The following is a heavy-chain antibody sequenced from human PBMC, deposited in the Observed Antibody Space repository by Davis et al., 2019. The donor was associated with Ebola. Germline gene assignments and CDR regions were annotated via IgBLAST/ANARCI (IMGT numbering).Heavy chain of an antibody. CDR2: TYYTSEWHN. CDR1: GHSVNCGCSG. J-gene: IGHJ6*02. D-gene: IGHD3-16*01. CDR3: VRGWGRSCLDV. Sequence: PSETLSLTCAISGHSVNCGCSGWNWLMQSPSRGLEWPGMTYYTSEWHNDYGESVKSRITINPDTSKNQLSLQLNSVTPEDTAVYYYVRGWGRSCLDVWGQGTTVTVSS. V-gene: IGHV6-1*01.